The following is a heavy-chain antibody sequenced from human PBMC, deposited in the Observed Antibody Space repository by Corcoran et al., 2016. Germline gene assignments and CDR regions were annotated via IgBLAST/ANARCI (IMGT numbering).Heavy chain of an antibody. V-gene: IGHV3-30*18. CDR1: GFTFSLYG. CDR2: ISYDGSNK. CDR3: AKVVGRGDYFDY. J-gene: IGHJ4*02. D-gene: IGHD1-26*01. Sequence: QVQLVESGGVVVQPGRSLRLSCAASGFTFSLYGMHWVRQAPGKGLEWVALISYDGSNKYYADSVKGRFTISRDNSKNTRYLQMNSLRAEDTAVDYCAKVVGRGDYFDYWGQGTLVTVSS.